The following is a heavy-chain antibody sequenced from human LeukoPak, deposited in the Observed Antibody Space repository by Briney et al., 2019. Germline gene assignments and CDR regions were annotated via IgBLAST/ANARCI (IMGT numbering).Heavy chain of an antibody. D-gene: IGHD3-16*01. V-gene: IGHV3-23*01. J-gene: IGHJ4*02. Sequence: GGSLRLSCAASGFTFSSYAMTWVRQAPGRGLEWVSCIRGSGDSIYYADSVKGRFTLSRENSKSTMFLQMNSLRAEDTALYYCATAYITTWFWGLELWGQGTLVTVPS. CDR3: ATAYITTWFWGLEL. CDR1: GFTFSSYA. CDR2: IRGSGDSI.